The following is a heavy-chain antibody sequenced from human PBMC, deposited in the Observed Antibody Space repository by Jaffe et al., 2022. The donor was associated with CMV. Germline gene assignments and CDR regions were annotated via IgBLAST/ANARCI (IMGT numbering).Heavy chain of an antibody. CDR3: AGVAPHLFES. CDR1: GGSISGYY. V-gene: IGHV4-4*07. J-gene: IGHJ4*02. CDR2: MFPGGTT. Sequence: QVQLQESGPGLVKPSETLSLTCSVSGGSISGYYWTWIRQPAGKGLEWIGHMFPGGTTNFNPSLKNRVTMSIDTSKHQFSLKVSSVTAADTAVYYCAGVAPHLFESWGQGTLVTVPS.